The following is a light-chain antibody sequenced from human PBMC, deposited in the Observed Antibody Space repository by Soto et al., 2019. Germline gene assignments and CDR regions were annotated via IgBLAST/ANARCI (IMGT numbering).Light chain of an antibody. CDR1: QSVSSN. CDR2: GAS. V-gene: IGKV3-15*01. CDR3: QQYNNWPRT. Sequence: EIVMTQSPATLSVSPGERATVSCRASQSVSSNLAWNQQKPGQAPRLLIYGASTRATGIPARFSGSGSGTEFPLTIGSLQSEDLAVYYCQQYNNWPRTFGQGTKLEIK. J-gene: IGKJ2*01.